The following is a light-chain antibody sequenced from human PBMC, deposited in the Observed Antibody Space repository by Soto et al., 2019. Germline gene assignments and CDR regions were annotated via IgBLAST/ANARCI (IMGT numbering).Light chain of an antibody. Sequence: EIVLTQSPGTLSLSQGEGATLSCRASQSVSSSFFAWYQQKPGQAPRLLIYGASSRATGIPDRFSGSGSGTDCTVTISRLEPEDFAVYYCQQYGSSPWTFGQGTKVETK. CDR2: GAS. CDR1: QSVSSSF. J-gene: IGKJ1*01. V-gene: IGKV3-20*01. CDR3: QQYGSSPWT.